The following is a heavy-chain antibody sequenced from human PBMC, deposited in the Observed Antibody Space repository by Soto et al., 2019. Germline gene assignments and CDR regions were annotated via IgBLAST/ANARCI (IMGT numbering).Heavy chain of an antibody. D-gene: IGHD3-10*01. J-gene: IGHJ4*02. Sequence: SETLSLTCTVSGGSISSGGYYWSWIRQHPGKGLEWIGYIYYSGSTYYNPSLKSRVTISVDTSKNQFSLKLSSVTAADTAVYYCARNVLLWFGELLVSYFDYWGQGTLVTVSS. CDR3: ARNVLLWFGELLVSYFDY. CDR1: GGSISSGGYY. V-gene: IGHV4-31*03. CDR2: IYYSGST.